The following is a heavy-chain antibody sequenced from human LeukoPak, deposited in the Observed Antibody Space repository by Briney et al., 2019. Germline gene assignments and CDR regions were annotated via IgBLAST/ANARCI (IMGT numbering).Heavy chain of an antibody. CDR2: INHSGST. J-gene: IGHJ4*02. V-gene: IGHV4-34*01. CDR1: GGSFSGYY. D-gene: IGHD2-8*01. CDR3: ATNPVYATKGFVDY. Sequence: PSETLSLTCAVYGGSFSGYYWSWIRQPPGKGLEWIGEINHSGSTNYNPSLKSRVTISVDTSKNQFSLKLSSVTAADTAVYYRATNPVYATKGFVDYWGQGTLVTVSS.